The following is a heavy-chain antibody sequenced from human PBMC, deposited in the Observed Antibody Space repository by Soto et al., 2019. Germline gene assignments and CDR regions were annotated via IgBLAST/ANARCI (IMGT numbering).Heavy chain of an antibody. CDR3: AKGGVVVVAAIFDY. CDR2: ISGSGGST. D-gene: IGHD2-15*01. Sequence: XGSLQPSFAASGFTFSSYAMSGVRQAPGKGLEWVSAISGSGGSTYYADSVKGRFTISRDNSKNTLYLQMNSLRAEDTAVYYCAKGGVVVVAAIFDYWGQGTLVTVSS. J-gene: IGHJ4*02. V-gene: IGHV3-23*01. CDR1: GFTFSSYA.